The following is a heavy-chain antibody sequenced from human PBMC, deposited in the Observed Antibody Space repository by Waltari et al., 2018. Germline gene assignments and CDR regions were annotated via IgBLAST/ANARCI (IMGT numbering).Heavy chain of an antibody. D-gene: IGHD6-19*01. V-gene: IGHV4-34*01. J-gene: IGHJ2*01. CDR2: INHSGST. CDR3: ARWRGAVARNYWYFDL. CDR1: GGSFSGYY. Sequence: QVQLQQWGAGLLKPSETLSLTCAVYGGSFSGYYWSWLRQPPGKGLEWIGEINHSGSTNYNPSLKSRVTISVDTSKNQFSLKLSSVTAADTAVYYCARWRGAVARNYWYFDLWGRGTLVTVSS.